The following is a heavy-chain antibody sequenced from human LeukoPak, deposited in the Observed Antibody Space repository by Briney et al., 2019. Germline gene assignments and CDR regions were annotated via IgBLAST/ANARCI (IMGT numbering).Heavy chain of an antibody. D-gene: IGHD3-10*01. J-gene: IGHJ6*03. Sequence: SETLSLTCTVSGGSISSYYWSWIRQPPGKGLEWIGYIYYSGSTNYNPSLKSRVTISVDTSKNQFSLKLSSVTAADTAVYYCARGSTPYGSGSHFYYYYMDVWGKGTTVTVSS. V-gene: IGHV4-59*01. CDR3: ARGSTPYGSGSHFYYYYMDV. CDR1: GGSISSYY. CDR2: IYYSGST.